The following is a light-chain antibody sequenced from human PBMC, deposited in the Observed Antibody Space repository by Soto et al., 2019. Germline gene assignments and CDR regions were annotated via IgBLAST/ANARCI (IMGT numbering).Light chain of an antibody. CDR2: ANS. CDR1: SSNIGAGYD. Sequence: QSVLTQPPSVSGAPGQRVTISCTGSSSNIGAGYDVHWYQQLPGTAPKLLIYANSHRPSGVPDRFSGSQSGTSASLAITGLQAEDEADYYCQSYDSSLSGSVVFGGGTKVTVL. V-gene: IGLV1-40*01. CDR3: QSYDSSLSGSVV. J-gene: IGLJ2*01.